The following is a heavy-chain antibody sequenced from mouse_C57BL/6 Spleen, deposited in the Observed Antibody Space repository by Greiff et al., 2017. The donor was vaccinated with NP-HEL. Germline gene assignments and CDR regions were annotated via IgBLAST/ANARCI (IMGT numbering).Heavy chain of an antibody. CDR3: AREDWDGWFAY. V-gene: IGHV1-64*01. CDR2: IHPNSGST. Sequence: QVQLQQSGAELVKPGASVKLSCKASGYTFTSYWMHWVKQRPGQGLEWIGMIHPNSGSTNYNEKFKSKATLTVDKSSSTAYMQLSSLTSEDSAVYYCAREDWDGWFAYWGQGTLVTVSA. D-gene: IGHD4-1*01. J-gene: IGHJ3*01. CDR1: GYTFTSYW.